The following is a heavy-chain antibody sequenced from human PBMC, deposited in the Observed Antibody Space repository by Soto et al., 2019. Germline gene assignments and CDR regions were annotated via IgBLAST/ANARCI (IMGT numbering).Heavy chain of an antibody. J-gene: IGHJ6*03. CDR3: ARDNVAVVAATGGGSHYMAV. D-gene: IGHD2-15*01. Sequence: GGSLRLSCAASGFTFSSYSMNWVRQAPGKGLEWVSSISSSSSYIYYADSVKGRFTISRDNAKNSLYLQMNSLRAEDTAVYYCARDNVAVVAATGGGSHYMAVGGKGTTVTVSS. CDR2: ISSSSSYI. CDR1: GFTFSSYS. V-gene: IGHV3-21*01.